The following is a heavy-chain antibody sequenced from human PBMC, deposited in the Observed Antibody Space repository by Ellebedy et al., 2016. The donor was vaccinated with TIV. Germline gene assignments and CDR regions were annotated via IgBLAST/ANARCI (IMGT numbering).Heavy chain of an antibody. V-gene: IGHV1-18*01. CDR3: VRDIDYNVDV. CDR2: INVYNGDT. Sequence: AASVKVSCKASGYTFNTYGITWARQVPGQGLEWMGWINVYNGDTHYAQNFQDRVTFTTDTSADTAYMELRSLRSDDTAVYYCVRDIDYNVDVWGQGTTVSVSS. J-gene: IGHJ6*03. CDR1: GYTFNTYG.